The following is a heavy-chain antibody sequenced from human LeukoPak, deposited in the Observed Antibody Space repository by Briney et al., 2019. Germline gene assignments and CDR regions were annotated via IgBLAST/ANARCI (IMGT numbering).Heavy chain of an antibody. Sequence: GGSLRLSCAGSGLTFDDYAMHWVRQGPGKGLAWVSSISSSSSYIYYADSVKGRFTISRDNAKNSLYLQMNSLRAEDTAVYYCARESTARYYMDVWGKGTTVTVSS. D-gene: IGHD5-18*01. J-gene: IGHJ6*03. V-gene: IGHV3-21*01. CDR3: ARESTARYYMDV. CDR2: ISSSSSYI. CDR1: GLTFDDYA.